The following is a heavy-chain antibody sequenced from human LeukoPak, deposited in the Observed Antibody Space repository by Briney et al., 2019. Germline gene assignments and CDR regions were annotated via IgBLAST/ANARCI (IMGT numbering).Heavy chain of an antibody. J-gene: IGHJ4*02. CDR1: GGSVSSGTYY. V-gene: IGHV4-61*01. Sequence: SETLSLTCTVSGGSVSSGTYYWSWIRQPPGEGLEWIGYIYYSGSTNYNPSLKSRVTTSVDTSKNQFSLRLSSVTAADTAVYYCARHRDYGSGWYGFDYWGQGTLVTVSS. CDR3: ARHRDYGSGWYGFDY. D-gene: IGHD6-19*01. CDR2: IYYSGST.